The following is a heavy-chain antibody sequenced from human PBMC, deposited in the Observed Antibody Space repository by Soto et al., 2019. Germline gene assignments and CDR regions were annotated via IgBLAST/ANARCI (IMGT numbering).Heavy chain of an antibody. J-gene: IGHJ4*02. CDR2: INHSGST. V-gene: IGHV4-34*01. D-gene: IGHD6-13*01. CDR1: GGSFSGYY. Sequence: TSETLSLTCAVYGGSFSGYYWSWIRQPPGKGLEWIGEINHSGSTNYNPSLKSRVTISVDTSKNQFSLKLSSVTAADTAVYYCARGFLRSSWDYWGQGTLGTVSS. CDR3: ARGFLRSSWDY.